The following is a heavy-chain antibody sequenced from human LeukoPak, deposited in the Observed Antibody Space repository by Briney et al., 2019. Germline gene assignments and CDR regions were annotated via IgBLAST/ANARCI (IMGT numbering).Heavy chain of an antibody. CDR2: ISGSGYAI. CDR1: GFTFSDFH. V-gene: IGHV3-11*01. Sequence: GGPLRLSCTASGFTFSDFHMSWIRQAPGEGLEWVSHISGSGYAIHHPGSVKGRFTISRDNAKNSLYLQMNSLRVEDSAVYYCARLSGTYSRGGDHWGQGTLVTVSS. CDR3: ARLSGTYSRGGDH. D-gene: IGHD1-26*01. J-gene: IGHJ4*02.